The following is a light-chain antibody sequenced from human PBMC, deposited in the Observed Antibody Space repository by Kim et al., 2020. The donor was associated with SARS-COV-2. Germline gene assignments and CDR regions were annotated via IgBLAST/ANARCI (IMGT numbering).Light chain of an antibody. CDR1: NIGSKN. CDR2: RDS. CDR3: KVWDSSTYVV. J-gene: IGLJ2*01. Sequence: SYELTQPLSVSVALGQTARITCGGNNIGSKNVHWYQQKPGQAPVLVIYRDSNRPSGIPERFSGSNSGNTATLTISRAQAGDEADYYCKVWDSSTYVVFGGGTQLTVL. V-gene: IGLV3-9*01.